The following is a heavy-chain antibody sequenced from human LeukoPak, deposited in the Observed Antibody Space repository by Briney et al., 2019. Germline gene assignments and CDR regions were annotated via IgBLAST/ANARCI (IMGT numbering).Heavy chain of an antibody. CDR2: ISGSGGST. D-gene: IGHD3-22*01. CDR1: GFTFSSYG. CDR3: AKDQAPYYYDSSGYYPFDY. J-gene: IGHJ4*02. V-gene: IGHV3-23*01. Sequence: PGGSLRLSCAASGFTFSSYGMSWVRQAPGKGLEWVSAISGSGGSTYYADSVKGRFTISRDNSKNTLYLQMNSLRAEDTAVYYCAKDQAPYYYDSSGYYPFDYWGQGTLVTVSS.